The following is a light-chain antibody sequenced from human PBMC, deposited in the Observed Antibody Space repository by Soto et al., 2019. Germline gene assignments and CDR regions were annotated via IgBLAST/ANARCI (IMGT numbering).Light chain of an antibody. CDR2: KAS. CDR3: QQYNSYSPYT. J-gene: IGKJ2*01. Sequence: DIPMTQYTSTLFASVGDRVTITCRASQSISSWLAWYQQKPGKAPNLLIYKASSLESGVPSRFSGSGSGTEFTLTISSLQPDDFATYYCQQYNSYSPYTFGQGTKLEIK. CDR1: QSISSW. V-gene: IGKV1-5*03.